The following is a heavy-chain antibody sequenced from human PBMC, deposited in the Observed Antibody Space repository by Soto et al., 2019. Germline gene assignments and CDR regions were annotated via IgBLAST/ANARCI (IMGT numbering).Heavy chain of an antibody. Sequence: SETLSLTCAVYGGSFSGYYWSWIRQPPGKGLEWIGEINHSGSTNYNPSLKSRVTISVDTSKNQFSLKLSSVTAADTAVYYCARGGFSVVEVPAAVYYYYMDVWGKGTTVTVSS. CDR3: ARGGFSVVEVPAAVYYYYMDV. J-gene: IGHJ6*03. D-gene: IGHD2-2*01. CDR2: INHSGST. V-gene: IGHV4-34*01. CDR1: GGSFSGYY.